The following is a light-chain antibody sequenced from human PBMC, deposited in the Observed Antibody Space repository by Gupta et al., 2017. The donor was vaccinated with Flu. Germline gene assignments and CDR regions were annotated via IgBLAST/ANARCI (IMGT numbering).Light chain of an antibody. J-gene: IGKJ1*01. CDR3: QQYKTFWT. CDR1: QSISTW. Sequence: DIQMTQSPSTLSASVGDRVTITCRASQSISTWLAWYQQKPGKAPNLLIYKSSTLESGVPSRFSGSGSGTEFTLTITSLQPEDFATYYCQQYKTFWTFGQGTXVEIK. CDR2: KSS. V-gene: IGKV1-5*03.